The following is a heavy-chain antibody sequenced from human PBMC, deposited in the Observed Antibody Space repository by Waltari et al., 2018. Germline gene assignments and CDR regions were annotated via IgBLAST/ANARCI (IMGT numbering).Heavy chain of an antibody. Sequence: QLMQSGAEVKKPGAPVRVSCKASRYTFTSYCITWVRQAPGRGLEWLGWISSYNGNINYAQSLQGRISMTTDTSTSTAYMELRSLTSDDTAVYYCARDRGPSAVTSFDSWGQGTLVTVSP. CDR3: ARDRGPSAVTSFDS. J-gene: IGHJ4*02. V-gene: IGHV1-18*01. CDR2: ISSYNGNI. D-gene: IGHD4-17*01. CDR1: RYTFTSYC.